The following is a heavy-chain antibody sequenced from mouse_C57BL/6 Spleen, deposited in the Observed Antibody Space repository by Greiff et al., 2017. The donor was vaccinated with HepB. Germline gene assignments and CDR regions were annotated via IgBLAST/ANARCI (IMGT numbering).Heavy chain of an antibody. D-gene: IGHD2-4*01. CDR2: ISYDGSN. CDR1: GYSITSGYY. V-gene: IGHV3-6*01. Sequence: DVKLQESGPGLVKPSQSLSLTCSVTGYSITSGYYWNWIRQFPGNKLEWMGYISYDGSNNYNPSLKNRITITRDTSKNQFFLKLNSVTTEDTATYYCARWDYDGFAYWGQRTLVTVSA. J-gene: IGHJ3*01. CDR3: ARWDYDGFAY.